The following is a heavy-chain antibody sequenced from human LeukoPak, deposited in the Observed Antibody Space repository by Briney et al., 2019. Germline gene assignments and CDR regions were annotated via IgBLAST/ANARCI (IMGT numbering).Heavy chain of an antibody. V-gene: IGHV4-39*07. D-gene: IGHD3-3*01. Sequence: SETLSLTCTVSGGSISSSSYYWGWIRQPPGKGLEWIGSIYYSGSTYYNPSLKSRVTISVDTSKNQFSLKLSSVTAADTAVYYCARGTSVFGVVKNNWFDPWGQGTLVTVSS. CDR3: ARGTSVFGVVKNNWFDP. J-gene: IGHJ5*02. CDR2: IYYSGST. CDR1: GGSISSSSYY.